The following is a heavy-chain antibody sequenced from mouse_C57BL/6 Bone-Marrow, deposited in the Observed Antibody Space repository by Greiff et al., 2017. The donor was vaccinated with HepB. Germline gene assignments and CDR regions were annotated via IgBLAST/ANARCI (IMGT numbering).Heavy chain of an antibody. CDR3: TIYDGYY. J-gene: IGHJ2*01. V-gene: IGHV6-3*01. CDR2: IRLKSDNYAT. Sequence: EVMLVESGGGLVQPGGSMKLSCVASGFTFSNYWMNWVRQSPEKGLEWVAQIRLKSDNYATHYAESVKGRFTISRDDSKSSVYLPMNNLRAEDTGIYYCTIYDGYYWGQGTTLTVSS. CDR1: GFTFSNYW. D-gene: IGHD2-3*01.